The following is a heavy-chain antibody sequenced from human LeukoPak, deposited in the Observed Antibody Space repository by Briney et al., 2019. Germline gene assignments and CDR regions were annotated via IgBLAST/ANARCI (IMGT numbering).Heavy chain of an antibody. D-gene: IGHD2-21*02. V-gene: IGHV3-48*01. CDR1: GFTFSSYT. Sequence: PGGSLRLSCAASGFTFSSYTMNWVRQAPGKGLEWVSYISSSSTTIYYADSVRGRFTISRDNAKNSLYLQMNSLKTEDTAVYYCARDVGGGDPFDYWGQGIMVTVSS. J-gene: IGHJ4*02. CDR2: ISSSSTTI. CDR3: ARDVGGGDPFDY.